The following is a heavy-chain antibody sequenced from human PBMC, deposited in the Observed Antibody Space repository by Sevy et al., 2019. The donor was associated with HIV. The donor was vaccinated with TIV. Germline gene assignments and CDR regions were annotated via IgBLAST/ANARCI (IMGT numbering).Heavy chain of an antibody. CDR2: ISSNGGST. J-gene: IGHJ6*02. CDR3: ARGPSPELERHPYYYYGMDV. Sequence: GGSLRLSCAASGFTFSSYAMHWVRQAPGKGLEYVSAISSNGGSTYYANSVKGRFTISRDNSKNTLYLQMGSLRAEDMAVYYCARGPSPELERHPYYYYGMDVWGQGTTVTVSS. CDR1: GFTFSSYA. V-gene: IGHV3-64*01. D-gene: IGHD1-1*01.